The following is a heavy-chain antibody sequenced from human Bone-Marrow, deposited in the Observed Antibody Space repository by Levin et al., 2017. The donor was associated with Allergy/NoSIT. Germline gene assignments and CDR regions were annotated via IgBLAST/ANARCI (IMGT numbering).Heavy chain of an antibody. D-gene: IGHD3-22*01. Sequence: KPGGSLRLSCRGFGYSFSTYWIGWVRQVPGKGLEWMGMIYPGDPDARYSPSFQGQVTISVDKSISTAFLQWNSLKASDTAMYYCARRYSSGRSSNWYFDLWGRGTLVTVSS. CDR2: IYPGDPDA. V-gene: IGHV5-51*01. CDR3: ARRYSSGRSSNWYFDL. J-gene: IGHJ2*01. CDR1: GYSFSTYW.